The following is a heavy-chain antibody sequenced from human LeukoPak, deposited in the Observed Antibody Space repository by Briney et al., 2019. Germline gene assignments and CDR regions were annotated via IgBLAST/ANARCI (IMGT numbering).Heavy chain of an antibody. CDR2: IKQDGSEE. CDR3: ARKLYYYKSGGSVGHAGWFDP. V-gene: IGHV3-7*05. Sequence: GGSLRLSCAASGFSISTYWMTWVRQAPGKGLEWVANIKQDGSEEYYVDSVKGRFTISRDNAKNSLFLQVNSLRAEDTAVYYCARKLYYYKSGGSVGHAGWFDPWGQGTLVTVSS. J-gene: IGHJ5*02. CDR1: GFSISTYW. D-gene: IGHD3-22*01.